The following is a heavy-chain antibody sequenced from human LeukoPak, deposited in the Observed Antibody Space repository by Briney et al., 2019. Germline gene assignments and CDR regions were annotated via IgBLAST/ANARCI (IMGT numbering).Heavy chain of an antibody. CDR2: IKQDGSEK. D-gene: IGHD2-2*01. V-gene: IGHV3-7*01. CDR3: ARWGRNIVVVPAALDY. CDR1: GFTFSSYW. Sequence: GGSLRLSCAASGFTFSSYWMSWVRQAPGKGLEWVANIKQDGSEKYYVDSVKGRFTISRDNAKNSLYLQMNSLRAEDTAVYYCARWGRNIVVVPAALDYWGKGTTVTVSS. J-gene: IGHJ6*04.